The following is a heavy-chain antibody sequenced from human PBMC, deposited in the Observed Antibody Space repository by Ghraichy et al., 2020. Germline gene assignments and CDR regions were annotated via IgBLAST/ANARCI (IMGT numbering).Heavy chain of an antibody. J-gene: IGHJ4*02. Sequence: SETLSLTCTVSGGSISSGGYYWSWIRQHSEKGLECIGYIYYSGSTYYNPSLKSRVTISVDTSKNQFSLKLSSVTAADTAVYYCARDRIVVVPAAHYFDYWGQGTLVTVSS. CDR3: ARDRIVVVPAAHYFDY. CDR1: GGSISSGGYY. V-gene: IGHV4-31*03. D-gene: IGHD2-2*01. CDR2: IYYSGST.